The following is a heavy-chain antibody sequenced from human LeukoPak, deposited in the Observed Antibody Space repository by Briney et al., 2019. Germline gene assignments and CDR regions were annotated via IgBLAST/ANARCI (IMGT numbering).Heavy chain of an antibody. CDR2: IYYTGAT. CDR1: GGSISSYY. CDR3: ARAGYSYGTGYYFDY. V-gene: IGHV4-59*01. Sequence: RASETLSLTCTVSGGSISSYYWSWIRLPPGKGLEWIGYIYYTGATYYNPSLKSRVTISLDTSKNQFSLKLSPVTAADAAVYYCARAGYSYGTGYYFDYRGQGALVTVSS. J-gene: IGHJ4*02. D-gene: IGHD5-18*01.